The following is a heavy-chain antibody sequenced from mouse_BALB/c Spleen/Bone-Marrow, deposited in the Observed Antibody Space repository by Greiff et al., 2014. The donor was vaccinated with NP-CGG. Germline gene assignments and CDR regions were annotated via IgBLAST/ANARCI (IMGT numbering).Heavy chain of an antibody. J-gene: IGHJ3*01. CDR3: ARPYYGYSFAY. CDR1: GYIFTSYW. V-gene: IGHV1-76*01. Sequence: VQLMESGAELVRPGASVKLSCKTSGYIFTSYWIHWVKQRPGQGLEWIARIYTGTGSTYYNEKFKGKATLTADKSSSTAYMQLRDLKSYYSAVSVCARPYYGYSFAYWGQGTLVTVSA. CDR2: IYTGTGST. D-gene: IGHD2-3*01.